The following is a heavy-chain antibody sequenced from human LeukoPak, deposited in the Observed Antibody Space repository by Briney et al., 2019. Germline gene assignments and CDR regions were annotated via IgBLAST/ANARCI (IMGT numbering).Heavy chain of an antibody. J-gene: IGHJ4*02. CDR3: ARNSGGIAGYFDY. V-gene: IGHV4-28*06. CDR1: GYSISSSNW. D-gene: IGHD1-14*01. CDR2: IYYSGST. Sequence: SDTLSLTCAVSGYSISSSNWWGWIRQPPGKGLEWIGYIYYSGSTNYNPSLKSRVTMSVDTSKNQFSLKLSSVTALDTAVYYCARNSGGIAGYFDYWGQGTLVTVSS.